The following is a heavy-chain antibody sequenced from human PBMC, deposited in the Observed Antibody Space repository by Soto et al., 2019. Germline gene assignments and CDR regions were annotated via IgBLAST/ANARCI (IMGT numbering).Heavy chain of an antibody. V-gene: IGHV1-3*01. CDR3: ARDILAGDRSYAFDI. D-gene: IGHD3-10*01. Sequence: ASVKVSCKASGYTFTSYAMHWVRQAPGQRLEWMGWINAGNGNTKYSQKFQGRVTITRDTSASTAYMELSSLRSEDTAVYYCARDILAGDRSYAFDIWGQGTMVTVSS. CDR1: GYTFTSYA. J-gene: IGHJ3*02. CDR2: INAGNGNT.